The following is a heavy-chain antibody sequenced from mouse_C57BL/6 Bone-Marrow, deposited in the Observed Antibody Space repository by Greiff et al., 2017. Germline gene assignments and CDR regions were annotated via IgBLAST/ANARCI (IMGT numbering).Heavy chain of an antibody. Sequence: EVQLVESGPGLVKPSPSLSLPCSVTGYSITSGYYWNWIRQFPGNKGEWRGYISYDGSNKYNPYLKNRIAITRDTSKNQFFLKLNSVTTEDTATYYCARGAYWGQGTLVTVSA. V-gene: IGHV3-6*01. CDR2: ISYDGSN. J-gene: IGHJ3*01. CDR3: ARGAY. CDR1: GYSITSGYY.